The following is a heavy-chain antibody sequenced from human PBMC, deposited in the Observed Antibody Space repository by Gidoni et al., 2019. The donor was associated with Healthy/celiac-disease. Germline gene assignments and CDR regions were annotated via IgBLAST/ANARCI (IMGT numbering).Heavy chain of an antibody. CDR1: GFTFSSYA. Sequence: EVQLLESGGGLVQPGGSLSLSCAASGFTFSSYAMSWVRQAQGKGLEWVSAISGSGGSTYYADSVKCRFTISRDNSKNTLYLQMNSLRAEDTAVYYCAKDRWYSSSWYAPYDYWGQGTLVTVSS. D-gene: IGHD6-13*01. J-gene: IGHJ4*02. CDR3: AKDRWYSSSWYAPYDY. CDR2: ISGSGGST. V-gene: IGHV3-23*01.